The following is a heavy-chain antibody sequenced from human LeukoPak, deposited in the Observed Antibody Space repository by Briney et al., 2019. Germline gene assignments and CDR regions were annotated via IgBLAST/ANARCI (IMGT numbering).Heavy chain of an antibody. V-gene: IGHV4-59*01. CDR2: IYYSGST. D-gene: IGHD2-15*01. J-gene: IGHJ4*02. CDR3: ARATGYVIEDNFDY. Sequence: SETLSLTCTVSGGPISSYYWSWIRQPPGKGLEWIGYIYYSGSTNYNPSLKSRVTISVDTSKNQFSLKLRSVTAADTAVYYCARATGYVIEDNFDYWGQGTLVTVPS. CDR1: GGPISSYY.